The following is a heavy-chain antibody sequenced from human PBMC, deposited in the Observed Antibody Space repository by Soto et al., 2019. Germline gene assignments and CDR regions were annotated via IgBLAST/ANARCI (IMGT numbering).Heavy chain of an antibody. CDR2: INHSGST. Sequence: PSETLSLTCAVYGGSFSGYYWSWIRQPPGKGLEWIGEINHSGSTNYNPSLKSRVTISVGTSKNQFSLKLSSVTAADTAVYYCARGPKYYDFWSGYYRNNWFDPWGQGTLVTVSS. V-gene: IGHV4-34*01. D-gene: IGHD3-3*01. J-gene: IGHJ5*02. CDR3: ARGPKYYDFWSGYYRNNWFDP. CDR1: GGSFSGYY.